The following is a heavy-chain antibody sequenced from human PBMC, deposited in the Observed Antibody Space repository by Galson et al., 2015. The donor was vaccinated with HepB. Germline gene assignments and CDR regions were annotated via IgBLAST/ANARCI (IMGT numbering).Heavy chain of an antibody. Sequence: SVKVSCKASGYTFTSYGISWVRQAPGQGLEWMGWISAYNGNTNYAQKLQGRVTMTTDTSTSTAYMELRSLRSDDTAVYYCARDWWMTTVTTPGFYYWGQGTLVTVSS. CDR1: GYTFTSYG. CDR2: ISAYNGNT. J-gene: IGHJ4*02. V-gene: IGHV1-18*04. CDR3: ARDWWMTTVTTPGFYY. D-gene: IGHD4-17*01.